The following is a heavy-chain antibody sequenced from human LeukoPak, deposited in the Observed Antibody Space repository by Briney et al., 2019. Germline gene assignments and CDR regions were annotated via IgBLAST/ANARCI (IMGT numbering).Heavy chain of an antibody. Sequence: GGSLRLSCAASGFTFSNYAIHCVRQAPGKGLEWVAVIAYDGSSTVYADSVKGRFTISRDNAKNSLYLQMNSLRAEDTAVYYCARTSRRGYSYGYHFDYWGQGTLVTVSS. D-gene: IGHD5-18*01. V-gene: IGHV3-30*04. CDR3: ARTSRRGYSYGYHFDY. CDR1: GFTFSNYA. CDR2: IAYDGSST. J-gene: IGHJ4*02.